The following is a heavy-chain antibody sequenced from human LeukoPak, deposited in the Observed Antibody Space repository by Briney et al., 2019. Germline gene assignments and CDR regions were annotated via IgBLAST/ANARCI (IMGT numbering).Heavy chain of an antibody. CDR2: IYTSGST. CDR1: GGSMGGYS. V-gene: IGHV4-4*07. CDR3: ARDSVEGY. D-gene: IGHD1-1*01. Sequence: SETLSLTCTVSGGSMGGYSWSWLRQPAGKGLEWIGRIYTSGSTNYNPSLKSRVTMSVDTSKNQFSLKLSSVTAADTGVYCCARDSVEGYWGQGTLVTVSS. J-gene: IGHJ4*02.